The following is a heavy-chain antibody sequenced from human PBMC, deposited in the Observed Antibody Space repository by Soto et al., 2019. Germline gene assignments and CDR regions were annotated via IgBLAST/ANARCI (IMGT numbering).Heavy chain of an antibody. V-gene: IGHV3-23*01. CDR1: GFTFSSCA. CDR2: ISVSGGST. Sequence: EVQLLESGGGLVQPGGSLRLSCAASGFTFSSCAMGWVRQAPGKGLEWVSAISVSGGSTYYAVSVKGRFTISRDKSKTTLYLQINSLRAEDTSVYDCAKVWPSGMPGLFDYWGQGTLVTVSS. CDR3: AKVWPSGMPGLFDY. D-gene: IGHD1-1*01. J-gene: IGHJ4*02.